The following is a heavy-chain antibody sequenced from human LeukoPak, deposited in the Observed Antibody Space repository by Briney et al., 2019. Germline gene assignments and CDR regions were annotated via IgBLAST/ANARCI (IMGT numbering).Heavy chain of an antibody. CDR2: MNPNSGNT. V-gene: IGHV1-8*01. CDR3: ARGQGGYALYYFDY. Sequence: ASVKVSCKAAGSTFTSYDIKWGGQAAGQGREGMGWMNPNSGNTGYAQKVQGRVTITRNTYISTAYMELSSLRSEDTAVSDCARGQGGYALYYFDYWGQGTLVTVSS. D-gene: IGHD5-12*01. CDR1: GSTFTSYD. J-gene: IGHJ4*02.